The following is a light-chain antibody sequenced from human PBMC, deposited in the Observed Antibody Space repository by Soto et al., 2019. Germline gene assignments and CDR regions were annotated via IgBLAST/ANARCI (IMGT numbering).Light chain of an antibody. Sequence: QSALTQPASVSGSPGQSITISCTGTSSDVGGFIYVSWYQHHPGKVPKLMIYEVSNRPSGVSDRFSGSKSGNTASLTISGLQAEDEGDYYCSSYTSSTPLIFGGGTKLTVL. CDR3: SSYTSSTPLI. CDR1: SSDVGGFIY. V-gene: IGLV2-14*01. J-gene: IGLJ2*01. CDR2: EVS.